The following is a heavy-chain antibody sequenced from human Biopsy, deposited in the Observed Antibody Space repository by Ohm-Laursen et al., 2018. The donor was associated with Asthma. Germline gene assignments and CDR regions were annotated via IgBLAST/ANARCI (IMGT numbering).Heavy chain of an antibody. CDR2: MYHSGSP. CDR1: GGSITSSSYY. D-gene: IGHD3-22*01. CDR3: VRHQYSSSWSTFDY. V-gene: IGHV4-39*01. Sequence: SENLSLTCTVSGGSITSSSYYWGWIRQPPGKGMEWIGSMYHSGSPYYHPSLKSRATISVDTSKNQLSLKMSSVTAADTAVYFCVRHQYSSSWSTFDYWGQGALVTVSS. J-gene: IGHJ4*02.